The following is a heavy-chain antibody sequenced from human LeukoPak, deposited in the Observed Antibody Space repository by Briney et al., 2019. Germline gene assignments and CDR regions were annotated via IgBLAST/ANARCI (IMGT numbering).Heavy chain of an antibody. J-gene: IGHJ4*02. Sequence: PGGSLRLSCAASGFTFSSYAMSWVRQAPGKGLEWVSAISGSGGSTYYADSVKGRFTISRDNSKNTLYLQMNSLRAEDTAVYYCAKDHLRYSSGWYGIGSDYWGQGTLVTVSP. D-gene: IGHD6-19*01. V-gene: IGHV3-23*01. CDR3: AKDHLRYSSGWYGIGSDY. CDR2: ISGSGGST. CDR1: GFTFSSYA.